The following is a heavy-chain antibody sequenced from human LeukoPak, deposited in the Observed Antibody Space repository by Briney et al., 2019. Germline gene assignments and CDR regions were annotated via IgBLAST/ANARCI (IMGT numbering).Heavy chain of an antibody. D-gene: IGHD6-19*01. J-gene: IGHJ4*02. CDR2: IYHSGST. CDR1: GYSISSGYY. Sequence: SETLSLTCAVSGYSISSGYYWGWIRQPPGKGLEWIGSIYHSGSTYYNPSLKSRVTISVDTSKNQFSLKLSSVTAADTAVYYCARQKGGYSSGWYLGWEFDYWGQGTLVIVSS. CDR3: ARQKGGYSSGWYLGWEFDY. V-gene: IGHV4-38-2*01.